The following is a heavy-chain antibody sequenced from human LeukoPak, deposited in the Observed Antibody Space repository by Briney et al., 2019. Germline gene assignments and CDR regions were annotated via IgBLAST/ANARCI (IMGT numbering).Heavy chain of an antibody. J-gene: IGHJ4*02. CDR1: GGSMSSYY. Sequence: PSETLSLTCTVSGGSMSSYYWSWIRQPPGEGLEWIGYIYYSGSTKYNPSLKSRVTISVDTSKNQFSLKLSSVTAADTAVYYCARGARAGYNLDPFDYWGQGTLVTVSS. D-gene: IGHD5-24*01. V-gene: IGHV4-59*08. CDR2: IYYSGST. CDR3: ARGARAGYNLDPFDY.